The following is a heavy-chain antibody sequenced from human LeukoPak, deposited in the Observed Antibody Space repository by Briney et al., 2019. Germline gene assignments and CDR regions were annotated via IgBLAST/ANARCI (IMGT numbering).Heavy chain of an antibody. Sequence: PSQTLSLTCTVSGGSISSYYWSWIRQPPGKGLEWIGYIYYSGSTNYNPSLKSRVTISIDTSKNQLSLKLRSVTAADTALYYCARLRFLEWLFPDYWGQGTLVTVSS. V-gene: IGHV4-59*01. CDR3: ARLRFLEWLFPDY. J-gene: IGHJ4*02. D-gene: IGHD3-3*01. CDR1: GGSISSYY. CDR2: IYYSGST.